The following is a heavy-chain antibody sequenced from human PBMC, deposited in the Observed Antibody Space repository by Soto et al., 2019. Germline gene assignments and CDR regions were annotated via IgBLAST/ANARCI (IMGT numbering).Heavy chain of an antibody. CDR3: AHRPGGLTYFDY. V-gene: IGHV2-5*02. Sequence: QITLKESGPALVKPTQTLTLTCTFSGFSLSTSGVGVAWIRQPPGKALEWLALIYWDDDKRYRPSLKSRLLISKXXSKNQVVLTMTNMDPVDTATYYCAHRPGGLTYFDYWGQGTLVPVSS. D-gene: IGHD1-26*01. CDR2: IYWDDDK. J-gene: IGHJ4*02. CDR1: GFSLSTSGVG.